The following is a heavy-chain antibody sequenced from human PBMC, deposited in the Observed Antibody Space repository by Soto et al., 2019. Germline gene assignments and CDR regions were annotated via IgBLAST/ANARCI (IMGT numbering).Heavy chain of an antibody. J-gene: IGHJ3*02. CDR2: ISAYNGKR. Sequence: QGQLLQSGDEVKKPGALVRVSCRASGYDFTRYGISWVRQAPGQGLEWVSWISAYNGKRDTAQKFQGRVTMTLDTSTDTAHMELGDLTSADTAVYYCARGRIVASIHDAFEIWGQGTMVAVSS. CDR1: GYDFTRYG. D-gene: IGHD2-21*01. V-gene: IGHV1-18*01. CDR3: ARGRIVASIHDAFEI.